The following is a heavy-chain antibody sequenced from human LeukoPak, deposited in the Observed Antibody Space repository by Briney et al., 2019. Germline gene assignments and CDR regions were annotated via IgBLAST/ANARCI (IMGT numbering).Heavy chain of an antibody. Sequence: ASVKVSCKASGYTFTAYYMHWVRQAPGQGLEWMGWINPNSGGTNYAQKFQGRVTMTRDKSITTAYMELSRLTSDDTAVYYCARWDPTYDIATRGTSNYYWGQGTLVTVSS. CDR3: ARWDPTYDIATRGTSNYY. CDR2: INPNSGGT. CDR1: GYTFTAYY. V-gene: IGHV1-2*02. J-gene: IGHJ4*02. D-gene: IGHD3-22*01.